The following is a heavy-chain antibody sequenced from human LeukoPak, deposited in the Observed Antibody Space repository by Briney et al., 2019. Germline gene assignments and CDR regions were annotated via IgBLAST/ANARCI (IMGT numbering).Heavy chain of an antibody. CDR3: AKCGSYCFYDY. Sequence: GGSLSLSCAATGFTFRSYAMTWVRQAPGKGLEWVSAISSSGGSTYYADSVKGRFTISRDNSKNIMYLQMNSLRVEDTAVYYCAKCGSYCFYDYWGQGTLVTVSS. D-gene: IGHD2-21*02. J-gene: IGHJ4*02. CDR2: ISSSGGST. CDR1: GFTFRSYA. V-gene: IGHV3-23*01.